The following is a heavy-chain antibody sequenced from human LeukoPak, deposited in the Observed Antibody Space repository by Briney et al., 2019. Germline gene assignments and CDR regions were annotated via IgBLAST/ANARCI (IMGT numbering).Heavy chain of an antibody. CDR1: GFTFSDYY. D-gene: IGHD3-3*01. Sequence: GGSLRLSCAASGFTFSDYYMSWIRQAPGKGLEWVSYISNSGSTIYYADSVKGRFTISRDNAKNSLYLQMNSLRAEDTAVYYCASNNDDFWNGYYYYYMDVWGKGTTVTVSS. J-gene: IGHJ6*03. CDR3: ASNNDDFWNGYYYYYMDV. V-gene: IGHV3-11*01. CDR2: ISNSGSTI.